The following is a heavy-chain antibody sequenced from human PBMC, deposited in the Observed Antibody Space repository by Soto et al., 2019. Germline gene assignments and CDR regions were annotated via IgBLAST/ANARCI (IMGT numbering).Heavy chain of an antibody. Sequence: GASVKVSCKSSGYIFTSYYIHWVGQAPVQGLEWMGIINPSCRSTSYAQKFQGRVTMTRDTSTSTVYMELSSLSSEDTAVYYCARGYYDSRGYYSGYWGHGTLVTVSS. CDR1: GYIFTSYY. CDR3: ARGYYDSRGYYSGY. J-gene: IGHJ4*01. V-gene: IGHV1-46*01. CDR2: INPSCRST. D-gene: IGHD3-22*01.